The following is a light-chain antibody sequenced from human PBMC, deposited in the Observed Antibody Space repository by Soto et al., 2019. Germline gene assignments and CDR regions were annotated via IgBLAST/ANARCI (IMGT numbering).Light chain of an antibody. V-gene: IGKV3-11*01. CDR2: GAS. CDR1: QSVSSY. J-gene: IGKJ2*01. Sequence: IVLTQSPATLSLSPGERATLSCRASQSVSSYLAWYQQKPGQSPRLLIYGASNRATGIPARFSGSGSGTDFTLTISTLEPEDFAVYYRQQRETWRTFGQGTKLEI. CDR3: QQRETWRT.